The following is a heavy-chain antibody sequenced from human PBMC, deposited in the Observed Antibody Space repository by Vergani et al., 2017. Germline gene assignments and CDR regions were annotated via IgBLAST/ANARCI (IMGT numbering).Heavy chain of an antibody. J-gene: IGHJ5*02. CDR3: ARGVLDSKDRHHWFGP. D-gene: IGHD3/OR15-3a*01. CDR2: MNPKRGNT. V-gene: IGHV1-8*02. Sequence: QVQLVQSGAEVKKPGSSVKVSCKASGGTFSSYAISWVRLATGQGLEWMGWMNPKRGNTAYAAKFQGRITMTRDSSTDTAYMEMKSLRSEDTAIYFCARGVLDSKDRHHWFGPWGQGTVVTVSS. CDR1: GGTFSSYA.